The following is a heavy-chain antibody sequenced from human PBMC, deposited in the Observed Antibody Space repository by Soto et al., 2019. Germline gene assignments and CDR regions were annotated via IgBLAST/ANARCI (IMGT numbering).Heavy chain of an antibody. V-gene: IGHV1-18*01. CDR3: GRGEYYYDSSGYYY. J-gene: IGHJ4*02. CDR1: GYTFTSYG. D-gene: IGHD3-22*01. CDR2: ISAYNGNT. Sequence: ASVKVSCKASGYTFTSYGISWVRQAPGQGLEWMGWISAYNGNTNYAQKLQGRVTMTTDTSTSTAYMELRSLRSDDTAVYYCGRGEYYYDSSGYYYWGQGTLVTVSS.